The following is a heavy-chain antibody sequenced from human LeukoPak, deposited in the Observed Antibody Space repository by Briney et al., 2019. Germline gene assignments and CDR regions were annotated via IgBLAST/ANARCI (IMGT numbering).Heavy chain of an antibody. V-gene: IGHV4-59*08. D-gene: IGHD6-19*01. J-gene: IGHJ4*02. CDR2: IYYSGST. CDR3: GTTGAGTGDDY. CDR1: AGTISSYY. Sequence: SETLSLTGSGYAGTISSYYWSWHRQPPGKGLEWIGYIYYSGSTNSNPSLKSRITISENTSKNQFFLKLSPVTAAAAAFYYCGTTGAGTGDDYWGQGTLVTVSS.